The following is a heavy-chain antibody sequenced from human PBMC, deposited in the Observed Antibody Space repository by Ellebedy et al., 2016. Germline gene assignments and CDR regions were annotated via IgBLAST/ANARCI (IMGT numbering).Heavy chain of an antibody. CDR1: GDGVSVNSGG. V-gene: IGHV6-1*01. CDR2: TYYKSKWIN. CDR3: ARGWLKGGGFDS. J-gene: IGHJ4*02. D-gene: IGHD3-16*01. Sequence: SQTLSLTCAISGDGVSVNSGGWNWIRQSPSGGLEWLGRTYYKSKWINDYAVSVKSRMTINADTSENQFSLQLKSVTPEDTAVYYCARGWLKGGGFDSWGQGSLVIVSS.